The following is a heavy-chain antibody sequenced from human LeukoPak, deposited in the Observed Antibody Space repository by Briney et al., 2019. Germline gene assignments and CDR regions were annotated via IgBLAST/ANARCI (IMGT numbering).Heavy chain of an antibody. Sequence: SETLSLTCTVSGVSISSSSYYWGWIRQPPGKGLEWIGSIYYSGSTYYNPSLKSRVTISVDTSKNQFSLKLSSVTAADTAVYYCARGGPDQDAFDIWGQGTMVTVSS. CDR2: IYYSGST. CDR3: ARGGPDQDAFDI. V-gene: IGHV4-39*07. J-gene: IGHJ3*02. D-gene: IGHD1-14*01. CDR1: GVSISSSSYY.